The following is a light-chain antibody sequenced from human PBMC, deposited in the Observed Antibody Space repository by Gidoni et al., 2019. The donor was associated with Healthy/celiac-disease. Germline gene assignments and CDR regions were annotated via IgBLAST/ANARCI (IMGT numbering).Light chain of an antibody. CDR1: QDISNY. CDR3: QQYDNLPPFT. CDR2: DAS. Sequence: DIQMTQSPSSLSASVGDRVTITCQASQDISNYLNWYQQKTGKAPKLLIYDASNLETGVPSRFSGSVSGTDFTFTISSLQPEDIATYYCQQYDNLPPFTFGPGTKVDIK. V-gene: IGKV1-33*01. J-gene: IGKJ3*01.